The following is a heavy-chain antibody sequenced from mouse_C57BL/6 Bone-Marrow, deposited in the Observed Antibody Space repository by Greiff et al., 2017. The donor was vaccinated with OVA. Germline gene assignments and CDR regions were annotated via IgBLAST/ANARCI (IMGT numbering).Heavy chain of an antibody. CDR2: IWTGGGT. J-gene: IGHJ4*01. V-gene: IGHV2-9-1*01. D-gene: IGHD1-1*01. CDR1: GFSLTSYA. CDR3: ARNPLITTVVASPVYAMDY. Sequence: VKLVESGPGLVAPSQSLSITCTVSGFSLTSYAISWVRQPPGKGLEWLGVIWTGGGTNYNSALKSRLSISKDNSKSQVFLKMNSLQTDDTARYYCARNPLITTVVASPVYAMDYWGQGTSVTVSS.